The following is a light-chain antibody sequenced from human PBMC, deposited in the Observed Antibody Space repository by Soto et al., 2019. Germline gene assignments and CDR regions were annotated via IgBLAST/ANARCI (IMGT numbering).Light chain of an antibody. V-gene: IGKV1-5*01. CDR2: DAS. CDR1: QSITGK. J-gene: IGKJ1*01. Sequence: DIQMTQSPSTLSTSVGDRVTITCRASQSITGKLAWYQRKPGKAPDLLIYDASSLESGVPSRFSGSGYGTQSTLTVSSLQPDDFATYYCRQYYTYPWTFGQGTKVDI. CDR3: RQYYTYPWT.